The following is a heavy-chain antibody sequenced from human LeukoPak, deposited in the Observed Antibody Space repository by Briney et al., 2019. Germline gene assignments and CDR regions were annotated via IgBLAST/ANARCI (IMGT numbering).Heavy chain of an antibody. CDR2: INPIGGGT. Sequence: WASVKVSCKASGYTFTGYYIHWVRQAPGQGLEWMGWINPIGGGTNYEQRFQGRVTMTRDTSITTAYMEMSSLRSDDTAVYYCARDNGRGYPVYFGYWGQGTLVTVSS. J-gene: IGHJ4*02. V-gene: IGHV1-2*02. D-gene: IGHD3-22*01. CDR1: GYTFTGYY. CDR3: ARDNGRGYPVYFGY.